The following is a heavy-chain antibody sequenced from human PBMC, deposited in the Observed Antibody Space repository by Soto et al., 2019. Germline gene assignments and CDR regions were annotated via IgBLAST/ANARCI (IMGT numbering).Heavy chain of an antibody. CDR3: AREMRRGGACDP. CDR2: IIPGNDYT. J-gene: IGHJ5*02. V-gene: IGHV1-3*01. Sequence: ASVKVSCKTSGYPFTGSAILWMRQAPGQSLEWLGWIIPGNDYTKYSQNFQGRVTITSDTSANTVYMELSSLRSEDTAVYYCAREMRRGGACDPWGQGTLVTVYS. CDR1: GYPFTGSA. D-gene: IGHD2-21*02.